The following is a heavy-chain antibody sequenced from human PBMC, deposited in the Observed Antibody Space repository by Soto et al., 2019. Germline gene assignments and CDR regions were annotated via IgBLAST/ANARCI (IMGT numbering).Heavy chain of an antibody. J-gene: IGHJ3*02. D-gene: IGHD3-22*01. CDR2: ISSSSSYI. Sequence: GGSLRLSCAASGFTFSSYSMNWVRQAPGKGLEWVSSISSSSSYIYYADSVKGRFTISRDNAKNSLYLQMNSLRAEDMAVYYCARDVYYDSSGYYSAAFDIWGQGTMVTVSS. CDR3: ARDVYYDSSGYYSAAFDI. V-gene: IGHV3-21*01. CDR1: GFTFSSYS.